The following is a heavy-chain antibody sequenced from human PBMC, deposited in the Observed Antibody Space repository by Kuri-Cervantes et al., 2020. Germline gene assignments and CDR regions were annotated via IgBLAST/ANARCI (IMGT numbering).Heavy chain of an antibody. Sequence: GESLKISCAASGFTFKTYGMHWVRQAPGKGLEWVAVISYDGSNKYYADSVKGRFTISRDNSKNTLYLQMNSLRAEDTAVYYCARERGSFYPSLDYWGQGTLVTVSS. CDR1: GFTFKTYG. D-gene: IGHD5/OR15-5a*01. CDR3: ARERGSFYPSLDY. V-gene: IGHV3-30*19. J-gene: IGHJ4*02. CDR2: ISYDGSNK.